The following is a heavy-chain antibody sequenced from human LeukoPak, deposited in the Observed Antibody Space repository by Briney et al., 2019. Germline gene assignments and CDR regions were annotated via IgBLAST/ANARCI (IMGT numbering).Heavy chain of an antibody. CDR3: VRDRGGGNWLDY. CDR2: VSSSSSYI. CDR1: GFSFSTYN. D-gene: IGHD1-20*01. V-gene: IGHV3-21*01. Sequence: GGSLRLSCATSGFSFSTYNMNWVRQAPGKGLQWVSSVSSSSSYIYYSDSVKGRFTISRDNAKNSLFLQMNSLRAEDTAVYFCVRDRGGGNWLDYWGQGTLVTVSS. J-gene: IGHJ4*02.